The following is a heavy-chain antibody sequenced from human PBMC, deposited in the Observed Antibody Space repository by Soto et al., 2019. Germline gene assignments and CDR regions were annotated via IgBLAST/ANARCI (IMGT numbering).Heavy chain of an antibody. J-gene: IGHJ4*02. D-gene: IGHD7-27*01. CDR1: GYTFTSYG. CDR3: ARDLNLGLGDY. V-gene: IGHV1-18*01. Sequence: QVQLVQSGAEGKKPGASVKVSCKASGYTFTSYGISWVRQAPGQGLEWRGWISVHNGNTKNAQKLQGRVTMTTDTSTSTAYMELRSLRSDDTAVYYCARDLNLGLGDYWGQGTLVTVSS. CDR2: ISVHNGNT.